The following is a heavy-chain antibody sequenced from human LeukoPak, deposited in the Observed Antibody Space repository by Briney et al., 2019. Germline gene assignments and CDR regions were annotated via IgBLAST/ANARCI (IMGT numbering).Heavy chain of an antibody. Sequence: SQTLSLTCTVSGGSISSGSYYWSWIRQPAGKGLEWIGRIYTSGSTNYNPSLKSRVTISVDTSKNQFSLKLSSVTAADTAVYYCARGDSSGSRYWGQGTLVTVSS. CDR2: IYTSGST. J-gene: IGHJ4*02. CDR1: GGSISSGSYY. V-gene: IGHV4-61*02. D-gene: IGHD6-19*01. CDR3: ARGDSSGSRY.